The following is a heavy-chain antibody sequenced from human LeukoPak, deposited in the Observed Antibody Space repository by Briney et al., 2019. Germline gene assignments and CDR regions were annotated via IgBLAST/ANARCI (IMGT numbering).Heavy chain of an antibody. V-gene: IGHV4-59*01. CDR1: GGSISSYY. J-gene: IGHJ4*02. D-gene: IGHD5-24*01. CDR3: ARDVRRRDGYNYAEV. Sequence: SETLSLTCTVSGGSISSYYWSWIRQPPGKGLEWIGYISYSGIDNYNPSLKSRVTISVDTSKNHFSLKLTSVTAADTAVYYCARDVRRRDGYNYAEVWGQGTLVTVSS. CDR2: ISYSGID.